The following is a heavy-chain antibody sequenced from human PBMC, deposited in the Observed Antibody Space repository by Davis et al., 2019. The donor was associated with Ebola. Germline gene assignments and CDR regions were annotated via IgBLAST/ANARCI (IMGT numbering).Heavy chain of an antibody. V-gene: IGHV3-21*04. CDR2: ISTSSSYI. CDR3: AKARTRGYSYGNNWFDP. D-gene: IGHD5-18*01. J-gene: IGHJ5*02. CDR1: GFTFSSYS. Sequence: RGSLRLSCAASGFTFSSYSMNWVRQAPGKGLEWVSSISTSSSYIYYADSVKGRFTSSRDNAKKSLYLQMNSLRAEDTALYYCAKARTRGYSYGNNWFDPWGKGTLVTVSS.